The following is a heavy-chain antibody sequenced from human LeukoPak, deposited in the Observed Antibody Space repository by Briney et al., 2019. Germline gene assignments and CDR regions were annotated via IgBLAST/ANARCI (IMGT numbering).Heavy chain of an antibody. CDR1: GFTVSSNY. CDR2: IYSGGST. Sequence: RGSLRLSCAASGFTVSSNYMSWVRQAPGKGLEWVSVIYSGGSTYYADSVKGRFTISRDNSKNTLYLQMNSLRAEDTAVYYCAAQFGDYNKGVSWGQGTLVTVSS. D-gene: IGHD4-17*01. CDR3: AAQFGDYNKGVS. V-gene: IGHV3-66*04. J-gene: IGHJ5*02.